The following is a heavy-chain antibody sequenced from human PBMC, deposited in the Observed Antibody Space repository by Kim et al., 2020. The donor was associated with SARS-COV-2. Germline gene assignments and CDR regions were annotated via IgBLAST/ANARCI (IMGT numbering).Heavy chain of an antibody. J-gene: IGHJ3*02. Sequence: SETLSLTCTVSGGSISSGGYYWSWIRQHPGKGLEWIGYIYYSGSTYYNPSLKSRVTISVDTSKNQFSLKLSSVTAADTAVYYCASKSFMANHAFDIWGQGTMVTVSS. CDR2: IYYSGST. D-gene: IGHD5-12*01. V-gene: IGHV4-31*03. CDR1: GGSISSGGYY. CDR3: ASKSFMANHAFDI.